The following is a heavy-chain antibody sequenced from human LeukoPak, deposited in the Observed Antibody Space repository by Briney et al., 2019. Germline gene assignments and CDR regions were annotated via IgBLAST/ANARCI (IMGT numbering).Heavy chain of an antibody. CDR2: IYYSGST. Sequence: SETLSLTCTVSGGSISSQYWSWIRQPPGKGLEWIGYIYYSGSTNYNPSLKSQVTISVDTSKNQFSLKLSSVTAADTAVYYCARCRATIEGSWFDPWGQGTLVTVSS. D-gene: IGHD5-24*01. CDR3: ARCRATIEGSWFDP. CDR1: GGSISSQY. V-gene: IGHV4-59*11. J-gene: IGHJ5*02.